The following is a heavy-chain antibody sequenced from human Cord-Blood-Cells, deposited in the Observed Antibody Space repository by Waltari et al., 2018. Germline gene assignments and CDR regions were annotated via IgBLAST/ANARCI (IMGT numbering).Heavy chain of an antibody. D-gene: IGHD5-18*01. V-gene: IGHV1-69*10. CDR1: GGTFSSYA. CDR2: CFPSLVIA. CDR3: AGELGGVTAFVTLAFGI. Sequence: HVQLVQSGAEVKKPGSSVKVSCKASGGTFSSYAISWVRQAPGQGVEWMGVCFPSLVIANCAQNFQGRDTIPADKSTSTVFLELSILRSEYTAVYCCAGELGGVTAFVTLAFGIWGQGTMVTVSS. J-gene: IGHJ3*02.